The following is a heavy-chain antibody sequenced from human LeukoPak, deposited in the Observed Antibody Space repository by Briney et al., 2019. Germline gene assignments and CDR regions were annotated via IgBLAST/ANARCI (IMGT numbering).Heavy chain of an antibody. J-gene: IGHJ4*02. CDR1: EFTFSSYE. Sequence: PGGSLRLSCAASEFTFSSYEMNWVRQDPGKGLEWVSYISSSGTTISYADSVRGRFTISRDNAKNSLYLQMNSLRAEDTAVYYCARGGLGEFLRAPLFWGQGTLVTVSS. D-gene: IGHD3-16*01. CDR3: ARGGLGEFLRAPLF. V-gene: IGHV3-48*03. CDR2: ISSSGTTI.